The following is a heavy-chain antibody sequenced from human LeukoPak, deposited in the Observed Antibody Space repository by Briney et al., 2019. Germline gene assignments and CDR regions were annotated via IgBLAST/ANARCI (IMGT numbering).Heavy chain of an antibody. J-gene: IGHJ5*02. CDR2: INPNSGGT. D-gene: IGHD3-10*01. V-gene: IGHV1-2*02. CDR1: GYTFTGYY. Sequence: ASVKVSCKASGYTFTGYYMHWVRHAPGQGLEWMGWINPNSGGTHYAQKFQGRVTMTSDTSISTAYMELSRLRSDDTAVYYCARDGIYGSASYYEISWFDPWGQGTLVTVSS. CDR3: ARDGIYGSASYYEISWFDP.